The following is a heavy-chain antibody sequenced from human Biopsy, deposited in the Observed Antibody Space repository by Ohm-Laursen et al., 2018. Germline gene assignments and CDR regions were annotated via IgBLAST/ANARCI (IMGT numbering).Heavy chain of an antibody. J-gene: IGHJ5*02. CDR1: GYTFSDYY. V-gene: IGHV1-2*02. CDR2: INPNSGGT. D-gene: IGHD3-10*01. CDR3: ARDSGDGSGNYGGCFDP. Sequence: ASVKVSCKASGYTFSDYYMQWVRQAPGQGLEWMGWINPNSGGTNYAQKFQGRVTMTRDTSISTAYMELSSLRSDDTAVYYCARDSGDGSGNYGGCFDPWGQGTLVTVSS.